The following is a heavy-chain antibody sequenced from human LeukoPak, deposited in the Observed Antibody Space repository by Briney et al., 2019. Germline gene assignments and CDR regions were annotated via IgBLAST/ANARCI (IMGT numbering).Heavy chain of an antibody. CDR1: GGSFSGYY. CDR3: AALGGRYSYGYDY. V-gene: IGHV4-34*01. J-gene: IGHJ4*02. D-gene: IGHD5-18*01. Sequence: PETLSLTCAVYGGSFSGYYWSWIRQPPGKGLEWIGEINHSGSTNYNPSLKSRVTISVDTSKNQFSLKLSSVTAADTAVYYCAALGGRYSYGYDYWGQGTLVTVSS. CDR2: INHSGST.